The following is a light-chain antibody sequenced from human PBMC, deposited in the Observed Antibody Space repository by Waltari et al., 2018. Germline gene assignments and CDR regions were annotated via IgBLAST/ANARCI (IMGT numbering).Light chain of an antibody. CDR3: QQYYSFPPV. V-gene: IGKV1D-8*02. CDR2: AAS. J-gene: IGKJ1*01. Sequence: AIWLTQPPSFLSDSPADSLPSSCRMSQGISSYLAWYQQKPGKAPELLIYAASTLQSGVPSRFSGSGSGTDFTLTISCLQSEDFATYYCQQYYSFPPVFGQGTKVEIK. CDR1: QGISSY.